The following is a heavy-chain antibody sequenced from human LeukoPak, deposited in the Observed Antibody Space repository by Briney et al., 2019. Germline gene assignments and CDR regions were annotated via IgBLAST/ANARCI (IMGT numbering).Heavy chain of an antibody. CDR1: GGTFSSYA. D-gene: IGHD2-2*02. V-gene: IGHV1-69*05. CDR2: IIPIFGTA. CDR3: ARFGDIVVVPVAINFDY. J-gene: IGHJ4*02. Sequence: SVKVSCKASGGTFSSYAISWVRQAPGQGLEWMGGIIPIFGTANYAQKLQGRVTMTTDTSTSTAYMELRSLRSDDTAVYYCARFGDIVVVPVAINFDYWGQGTLVTVSS.